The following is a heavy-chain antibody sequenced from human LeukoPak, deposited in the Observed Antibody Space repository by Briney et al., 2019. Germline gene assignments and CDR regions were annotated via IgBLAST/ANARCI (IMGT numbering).Heavy chain of an antibody. V-gene: IGHV3-7*01. CDR3: AKAYYDFDSGYYSLGGY. Sequence: PGGSLRLSCTASGFTFSGAWMTWVRQAPGKGLEWVANIREDGTEKNYVDSVKGLFTISRDNSKKTLSLQMNSLRPEDTAVYFCAKAYYDFDSGYYSLGGYWGQGTLVTVSS. D-gene: IGHD3-3*01. J-gene: IGHJ4*02. CDR1: GFTFSGAW. CDR2: IREDGTEK.